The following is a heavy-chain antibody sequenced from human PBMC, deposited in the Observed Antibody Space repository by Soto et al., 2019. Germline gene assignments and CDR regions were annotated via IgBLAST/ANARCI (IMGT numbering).Heavy chain of an antibody. CDR3: ARDQGRATADGPLGNGLDV. Sequence: QVHLVESGGGVVQPGTSLRLSCAASGFSFSDYGMHWVRQAPGKGLEWLTIIWFDASHEYYADSVKGRFTISRDNSNNALYVQLNSLTADDTAVYFCARDQGRATADGPLGNGLDVWGQGTAVTVSS. V-gene: IGHV3-33*01. CDR1: GFSFSDYG. CDR2: IWFDASHE. D-gene: IGHD6-13*01. J-gene: IGHJ6*02.